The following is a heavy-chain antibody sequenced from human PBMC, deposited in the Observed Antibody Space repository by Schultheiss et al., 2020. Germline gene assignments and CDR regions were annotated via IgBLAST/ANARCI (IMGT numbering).Heavy chain of an antibody. Sequence: GGSLRISCAASGFTFSSYSMNWVRQAPGKGLEWVSSISSSSSYIYYADSVKGRFTISRDNAKNSLYLQMNSLRAEDTAVYYCARGNSPRGITMVRGATRGWFDPWGQGTLVTVSS. V-gene: IGHV3-21*01. J-gene: IGHJ5*02. D-gene: IGHD3-10*01. CDR1: GFTFSSYS. CDR3: ARGNSPRGITMVRGATRGWFDP. CDR2: ISSSSSYI.